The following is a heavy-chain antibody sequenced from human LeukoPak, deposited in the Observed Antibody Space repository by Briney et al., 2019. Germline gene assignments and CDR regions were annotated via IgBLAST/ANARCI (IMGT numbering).Heavy chain of an antibody. CDR3: ARERNYYYDSSGPYNWFDP. V-gene: IGHV1-8*01. CDR2: MNPNSGNT. J-gene: IGHJ5*02. D-gene: IGHD3-22*01. CDR1: GYTFTSYD. Sequence: ASVKISCKASGYTFTSYDINWVRQATGQGLEWMGWMNPNSGNTGYAQKFQGRVTMTRNTSISTAYMELSSLRSEDTAVYYCARERNYYYDSSGPYNWFDPWGQGTQVTVSS.